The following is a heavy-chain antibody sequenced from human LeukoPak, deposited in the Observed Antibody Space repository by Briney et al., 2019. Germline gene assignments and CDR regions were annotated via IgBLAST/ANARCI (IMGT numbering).Heavy chain of an antibody. J-gene: IGHJ5*02. V-gene: IGHV4-31*03. CDR2: LYYTGSS. D-gene: IGHD2-15*01. CDR1: GASITSGGYY. CDR3: ATKPGYCSGGSCYSQNGNWFDP. Sequence: PSQTLSLTCTVTGASITSGGYYWSWIRQHPQMGLEWIGYLYYTGSSFYNPSLKSRVTISVDTSENQFSLNLNSVTAADTAVYYCATKPGYCSGGSCYSQNGNWFDPWGQGTLVTVCS.